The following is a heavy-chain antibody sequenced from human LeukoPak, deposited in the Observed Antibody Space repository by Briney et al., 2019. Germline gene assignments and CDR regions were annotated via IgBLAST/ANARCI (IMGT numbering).Heavy chain of an antibody. CDR3: ARDCGSGGCDY. CDR2: IQSDGSST. D-gene: IGHD2-15*01. V-gene: IGHV3-74*01. CDR1: GFTFSTYW. Sequence: GGSLRLSCAASGFTFSTYWMHWVRQAPGKGLVWVSRIQSDGSSTTYADSVKGRFTISRDNAKNTVYLQMNSLRAEDTAVYYCARDCGSGGCDYWGQGTLVTVSS. J-gene: IGHJ4*01.